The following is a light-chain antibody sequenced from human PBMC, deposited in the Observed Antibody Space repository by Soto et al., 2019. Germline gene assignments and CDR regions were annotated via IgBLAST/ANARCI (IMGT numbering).Light chain of an antibody. Sequence: DIQMTQSPSTLSASVGDRVTITCRASQSISNYVAWYQQKPGKAHKVLIYDASSFESGVPLRFSGSGSGTEFTLTISSLQPDDFATYYCQEYDSYSSTFGQGTKLQIK. CDR2: DAS. V-gene: IGKV1-5*01. CDR3: QEYDSYSST. CDR1: QSISNY. J-gene: IGKJ2*01.